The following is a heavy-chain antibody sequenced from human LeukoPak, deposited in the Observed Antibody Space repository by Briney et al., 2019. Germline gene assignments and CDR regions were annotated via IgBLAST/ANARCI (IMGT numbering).Heavy chain of an antibody. D-gene: IGHD3-16*01. Sequence: GGSLRLSCAASGFTFSSYAMSWVRQAPVKGLEWVSAISGSGGSSYYADSVKGRFTISRDNSKNTLYLQMNSLRAEDTAVYYCAKAVRVNPNYGPNYWGQGTLVTVSS. J-gene: IGHJ4*02. V-gene: IGHV3-23*01. CDR2: ISGSGGSS. CDR1: GFTFSSYA. CDR3: AKAVRVNPNYGPNY.